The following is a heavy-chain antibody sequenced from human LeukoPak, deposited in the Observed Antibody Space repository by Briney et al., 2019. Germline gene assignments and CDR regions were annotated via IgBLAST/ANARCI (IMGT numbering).Heavy chain of an antibody. J-gene: IGHJ5*02. CDR1: GGSISSSSYY. D-gene: IGHD2-2*01. CDR2: IYYSGST. Sequence: PSETLSLTCTVSGGSISSSSYYWGWIRQPPGKGLEWIGSIYYSGSTYYNPSLKSRVTISVDTSKNQFSLKLSSVTAADTAVYYCARGFSDIVVVPAASGVNWFDPWGQGTLVTVSS. V-gene: IGHV4-39*07. CDR3: ARGFSDIVVVPAASGVNWFDP.